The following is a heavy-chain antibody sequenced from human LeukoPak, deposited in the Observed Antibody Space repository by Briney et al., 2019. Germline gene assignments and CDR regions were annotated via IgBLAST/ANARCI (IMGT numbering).Heavy chain of an antibody. CDR2: INPNSGGT. Sequence: ALVKVSCKASGYTFTGYYMHWVRQAPGQGLEWMGWINPNSGGTNYAQKFQGRVTMTRDTSISTAYMELSRLRSDDTAVYYCATDCSSTSCYFEAFDIWGQGTMVTVSS. CDR1: GYTFTGYY. J-gene: IGHJ3*02. D-gene: IGHD2-2*01. V-gene: IGHV1-2*02. CDR3: ATDCSSTSCYFEAFDI.